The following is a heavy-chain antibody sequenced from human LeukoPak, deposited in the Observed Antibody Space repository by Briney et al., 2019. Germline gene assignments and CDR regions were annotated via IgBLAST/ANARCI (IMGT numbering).Heavy chain of an antibody. CDR2: INPKSGGT. D-gene: IGHD2-2*01. CDR3: ARDHCSANSCYEDYYNGLDV. CDR1: GYPFTAYY. J-gene: IGHJ6*02. Sequence: GASVKVSCKASGYPFTAYYPQWVRLAPGQGLEWMGWINPKSGGTEYAQRFQGRVTMPRDKSISTAYMELSRLRSDDTAVYYCARDHCSANSCYEDYYNGLDVWGQGTTVTVSS. V-gene: IGHV1-2*02.